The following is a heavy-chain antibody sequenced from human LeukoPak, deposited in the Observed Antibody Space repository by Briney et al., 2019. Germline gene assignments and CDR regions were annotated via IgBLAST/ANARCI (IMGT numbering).Heavy chain of an antibody. V-gene: IGHV1-69*04. D-gene: IGHD5-18*01. CDR3: ARSLSSGYSYDYYYYGMDV. J-gene: IGHJ6*02. CDR1: GGTFSSYA. Sequence: SVKVSCKVSGGTFSSYAISWVRQAPGQGLEWMGRIIPILGIANYAQKFQGRVTITADKPTSTAYMELSSLRSEDTAVYYCARSLSSGYSYDYYYYGMDVWGQGTTVTVSS. CDR2: IIPILGIA.